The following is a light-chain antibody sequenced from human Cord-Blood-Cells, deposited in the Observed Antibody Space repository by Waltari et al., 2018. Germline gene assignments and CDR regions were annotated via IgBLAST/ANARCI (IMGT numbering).Light chain of an antibody. V-gene: IGKV1-NL1*01. CDR2: AAS. CDR1: QGISNS. J-gene: IGKJ1*01. CDR3: QQYYSTPPWT. Sequence: DIQMTQSPSSLSASVGASVTLTCRASQGISNSLAWYQQKPGKAPKLLLYAASRLESGVPSRFSGSVSGTDYTLTISSLQPEDFATYYCQQYYSTPPWTFGQGTKVEIK.